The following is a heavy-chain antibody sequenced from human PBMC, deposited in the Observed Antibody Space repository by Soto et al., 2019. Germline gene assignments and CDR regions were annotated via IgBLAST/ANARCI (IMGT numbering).Heavy chain of an antibody. CDR3: AASLAVAGTLLEYYFDY. V-gene: IGHV1-69*13. J-gene: IGHJ4*02. CDR2: IIPIFGTA. Sequence: SVKVSCKASGGTFSSYAISWVRQAPGQGLEWMGGIIPIFGTANYAQKFQGRVTITADESTSTAYMELSSLRSEDTAVYYCAASLAVAGTLLEYYFDYWGQGTLVTVSS. CDR1: GGTFSSYA. D-gene: IGHD6-19*01.